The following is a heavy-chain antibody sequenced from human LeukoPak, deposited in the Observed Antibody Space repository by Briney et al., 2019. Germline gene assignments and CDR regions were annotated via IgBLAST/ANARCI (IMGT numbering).Heavy chain of an antibody. CDR3: ARAGVMITFLDAFDI. CDR1: GGSFSGYY. J-gene: IGHJ3*02. Sequence: SETLSLTCAVYGGSFSGYYWSLIRQPPGKGLEWIGEINHSGSTNYNPSLKSRVTISVDTSKNQFSLKLSSVTAADTAVYYCARAGVMITFLDAFDIWGQGTMVTVSS. CDR2: INHSGST. D-gene: IGHD3-16*01. V-gene: IGHV4-34*01.